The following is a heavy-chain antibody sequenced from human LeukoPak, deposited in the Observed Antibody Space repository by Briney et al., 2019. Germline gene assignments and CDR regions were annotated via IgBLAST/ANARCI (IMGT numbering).Heavy chain of an antibody. CDR1: GYTFTSHS. CDR2: INTGNGNT. Sequence: ASVKVSCKASGYTFTSHSMHWVRQAPGQRPEWMGWINTGNGNTKYSQKFQGKVTITRDTSASTAYMELSSLRSEDTAVYYCARVVGATTQLDYWGQGTLVTVSS. J-gene: IGHJ4*02. D-gene: IGHD1-26*01. CDR3: ARVVGATTQLDY. V-gene: IGHV1-3*04.